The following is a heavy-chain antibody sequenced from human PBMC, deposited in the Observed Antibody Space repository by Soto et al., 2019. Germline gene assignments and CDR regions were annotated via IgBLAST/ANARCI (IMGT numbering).Heavy chain of an antibody. CDR2: MNPNSGNT. V-gene: IGHV1-8*01. CDR3: ARGGYSSGWYPLTFYYYGMDV. J-gene: IGHJ6*02. CDR1: GYTFTSYD. Sequence: ASVKVSCKASGYTFTSYDINWVRQATGQGLGWMGWMNPNSGNTGYAQKFQDRVTMTRNTSISTAYMELSSLRSEDTAVYYCARGGYSSGWYPLTFYYYGMDVWGQGTTVTVSS. D-gene: IGHD6-19*01.